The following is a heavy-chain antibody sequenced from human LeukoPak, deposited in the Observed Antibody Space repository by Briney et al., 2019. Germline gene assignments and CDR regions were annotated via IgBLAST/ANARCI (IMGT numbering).Heavy chain of an antibody. CDR2: INQDGSKE. Sequence: PGGSLRLSCAASGFTFRSYWMTWVRQAPGKGLEWVANINQDGSKEYYLDSVEGRFTISRDNDKNSLYLQVNSLRAEDTAVYYCAKGGYINGYDYRGQGTLVTVSS. V-gene: IGHV3-7*01. CDR3: AKGGYINGYDY. D-gene: IGHD5-18*01. J-gene: IGHJ4*02. CDR1: GFTFRSYW.